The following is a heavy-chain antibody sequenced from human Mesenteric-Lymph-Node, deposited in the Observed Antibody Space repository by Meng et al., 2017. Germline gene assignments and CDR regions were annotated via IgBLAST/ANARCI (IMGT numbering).Heavy chain of an antibody. V-gene: IGHV3-48*03. CDR1: GLTFSSYE. CDR3: ANYDFWSGRKYFHH. Sequence: GESLKISCAASGLTFSSYEMHWVRQAPGKGLEWVSYISSSGSTIYYADSVRGRFTSFRDNVKNSLYLQMNSLRAEDTAVYYCANYDFWSGRKYFHHWGQGTLVTVSS. CDR2: ISSSGSTI. D-gene: IGHD3-3*01. J-gene: IGHJ1*01.